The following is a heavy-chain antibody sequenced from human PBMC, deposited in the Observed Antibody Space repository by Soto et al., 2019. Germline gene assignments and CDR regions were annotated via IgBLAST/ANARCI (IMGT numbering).Heavy chain of an antibody. J-gene: IGHJ5*02. CDR2: ISYDGGNK. CDR3: AKDTDSSLFT. CDR1: GFTFRSYG. V-gene: IGHV3-30*18. Sequence: GGSLRLSCAASGFTFRSYGMHWVRQAPGKGLEWVAVISYDGGNKDYADSVKGRFTISRDNSKNTLYLQMNSLRAEDTAVYYCAKDTDSSLFTWGQGTLVTVSS. D-gene: IGHD6-19*01.